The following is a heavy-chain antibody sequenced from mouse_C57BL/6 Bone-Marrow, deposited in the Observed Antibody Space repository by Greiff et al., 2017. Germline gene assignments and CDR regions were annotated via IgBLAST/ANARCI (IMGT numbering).Heavy chain of an antibody. CDR1: GYTFTSYG. CDR3: ARSRIYYGYDAWFAY. D-gene: IGHD2-2*01. J-gene: IGHJ3*01. V-gene: IGHV1-81*01. Sequence: VQLQQSGAELARPGASVKLSCKASGYTFTSYGISWVKQRPGQGLEWIGEIYPRSGNTYYNEKFKGKGTLTADKSSSTAYMELRSLTSEESAVYFCARSRIYYGYDAWFAYWGRGTLVTVSA. CDR2: IYPRSGNT.